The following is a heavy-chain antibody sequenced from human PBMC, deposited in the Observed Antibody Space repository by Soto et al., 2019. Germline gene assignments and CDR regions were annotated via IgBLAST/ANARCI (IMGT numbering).Heavy chain of an antibody. J-gene: IGHJ6*02. CDR1: GYTFTSYA. V-gene: IGHV1-18*01. CDR3: TRDAVKWNDGKDDYCYGMDV. CDR2: MSAGDGNT. D-gene: IGHD1-1*01. Sequence: QVQLVQSGAEVKKPGASVRVSCTASGYTFTSYAISWVRQAPGQGLEWMGWMSAGDGNTNYAQKFQGRVTMTRDTSTNTDYQERRSLRSDDTAMYCCTRDAVKWNDGKDDYCYGMDVWGQGTTVTVSS.